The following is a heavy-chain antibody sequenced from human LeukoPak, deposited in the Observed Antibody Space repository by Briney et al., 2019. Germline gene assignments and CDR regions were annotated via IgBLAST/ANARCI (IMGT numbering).Heavy chain of an antibody. D-gene: IGHD1-1*01. V-gene: IGHV4-59*01. CDR3: ASNTGTVFDN. CDR1: GDLITAYY. CDR2: VYYSGKT. Sequence: SETLSLTCTVSGDLITAYYWSWIRQAPGKGLEWIGYVYYSGKTEYNPSLRSRVTISLEMSNHQFSLKLTSVTAADTAVYYCASNTGTVFDNWGQGALVTVSS. J-gene: IGHJ4*02.